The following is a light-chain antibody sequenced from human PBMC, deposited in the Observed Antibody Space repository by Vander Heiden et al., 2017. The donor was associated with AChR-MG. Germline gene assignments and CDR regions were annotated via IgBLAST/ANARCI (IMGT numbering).Light chain of an antibody. J-gene: IGKJ1*01. CDR3: QQDNDWPLT. CDR1: QSVTSN. V-gene: IGKV3-15*01. CDR2: DAS. Sequence: EIVMTQSPATLSASPGEGATLSCWASQSVTSNLAWYQQKPGQAPRLLIYDASTRATGIPVRFSGSGSGTEFTLIISSLQSEDFAVYYCQQDNDWPLTFGRGTKVEFK.